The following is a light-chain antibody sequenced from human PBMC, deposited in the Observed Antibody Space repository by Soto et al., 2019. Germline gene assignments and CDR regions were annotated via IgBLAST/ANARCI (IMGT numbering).Light chain of an antibody. CDR3: QHYNNWPHT. CDR2: GAS. V-gene: IGKV3-15*01. J-gene: IGKJ2*01. Sequence: MTQSPASLSVSPGERATLSCRASQSLSSHLAWYQQKPGQAPRLLIYGASTRATGIPARFSGSASGTEFTLTISSLQSEDFAVYYCQHYNNWPHTFGQGTKVDIK. CDR1: QSLSSH.